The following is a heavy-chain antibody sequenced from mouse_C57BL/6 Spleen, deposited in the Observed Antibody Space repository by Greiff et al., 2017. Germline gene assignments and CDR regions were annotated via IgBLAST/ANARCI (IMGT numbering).Heavy chain of an antibody. Sequence: EVQLQQSGAELVRPGASVKLSCTASGFNIKDDYMHWVKQRPEQGLEWIGWIDPENGDTEYASKFQGKATITADTSSNTAYLQLSSRTSEDTAVYYCTSYYTYWYFDVWGTGTTVTVSS. V-gene: IGHV14-4*01. CDR3: TSYYTYWYFDV. CDR2: IDPENGDT. D-gene: IGHD1-1*01. CDR1: GFNIKDDY. J-gene: IGHJ1*03.